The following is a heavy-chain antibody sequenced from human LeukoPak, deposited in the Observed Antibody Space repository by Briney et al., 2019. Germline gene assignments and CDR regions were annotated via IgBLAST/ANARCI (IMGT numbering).Heavy chain of an antibody. D-gene: IGHD2-2*01. CDR2: ISGSGART. V-gene: IGHV3-23*01. Sequence: GGSLRLSCAASGITFSSYAMSWVRQAPGKGLEWVSGISGSGARTYYADSVKGRFTISRDNPKNTLYLQMNSLRAEDTAVYYCAKDSAVVPAAPYGMDVWGQGTTVTVSS. CDR1: GITFSSYA. CDR3: AKDSAVVPAAPYGMDV. J-gene: IGHJ6*02.